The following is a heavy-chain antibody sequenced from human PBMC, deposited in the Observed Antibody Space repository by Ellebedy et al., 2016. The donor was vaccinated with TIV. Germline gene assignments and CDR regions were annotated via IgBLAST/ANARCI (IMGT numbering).Heavy chain of an antibody. D-gene: IGHD2-2*01. J-gene: IGHJ4*02. V-gene: IGHV1-69*13. CDR1: GGTFSSYA. CDR2: IIPLFGTT. CDR3: AYNNGYCGSTSCPGDY. Sequence: AASVKVSCTASGGTFSSYAVSWVRQAPGQGLEWMGGIIPLFGTTNYAQKFQGRVTITADESTSTSYMELSGLRSEDTAMYYCAYNNGYCGSTSCPGDYWGQGILVTVSS.